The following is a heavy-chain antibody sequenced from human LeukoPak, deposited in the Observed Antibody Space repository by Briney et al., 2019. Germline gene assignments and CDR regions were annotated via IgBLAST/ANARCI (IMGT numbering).Heavy chain of an antibody. CDR1: GGSFSGYY. Sequence: KPSETLSLTCAVYGGSFSGYYWSWIRQPPGKGLEWIGEINHSGSTNYNPSLKSRVTISVDTSKNQFSLKLSSVTAADTAVYYCARVVVGATSGEFDYWGQGTLVTVSS. D-gene: IGHD1-26*01. J-gene: IGHJ4*02. CDR3: ARVVVGATSGEFDY. V-gene: IGHV4-34*01. CDR2: INHSGST.